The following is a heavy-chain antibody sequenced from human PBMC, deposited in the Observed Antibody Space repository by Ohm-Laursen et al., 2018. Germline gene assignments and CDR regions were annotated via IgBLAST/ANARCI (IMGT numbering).Heavy chain of an antibody. Sequence: SDTLSLTCTVSGGSISSYYWSWIRQPPGKGLEWIGYIYYSGSTNYNPSLKSRVTISVDTSKNQFSLKLSSVTAADTAVYYCASSYDSSGSLGYWGQGTLVTVSS. CDR2: IYYSGST. CDR1: GGSISSYY. D-gene: IGHD3-22*01. J-gene: IGHJ4*02. V-gene: IGHV4-59*07. CDR3: ASSYDSSGSLGY.